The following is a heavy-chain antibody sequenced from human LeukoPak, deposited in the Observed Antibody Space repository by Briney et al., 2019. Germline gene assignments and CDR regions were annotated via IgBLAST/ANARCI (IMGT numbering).Heavy chain of an antibody. V-gene: IGHV1-2*02. Sequence: ASVKASCKASGYTFTGYYVHWVRQAPGQGLEWMGWINPNSGGTNYAQKFQGRVTMTRDTSISTAYMELSRLRSDDTAVYYCARDRFFLGSGYYKTYYFDYWGQGTLVTVSS. CDR1: GYTFTGYY. CDR3: ARDRFFLGSGYYKTYYFDY. J-gene: IGHJ4*02. CDR2: INPNSGGT. D-gene: IGHD3-22*01.